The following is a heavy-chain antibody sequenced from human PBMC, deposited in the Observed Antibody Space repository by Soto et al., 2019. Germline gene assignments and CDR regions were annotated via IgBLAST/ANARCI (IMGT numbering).Heavy chain of an antibody. CDR2: IIPIFGTA. Sequence: SVKVSCKGSGVTFSSYASSLVRQAPGQGLEWMGGIIPIFGTANYAQKFQGRVTITADESTSTAYMELSSLRSEDTAVYYCARAEEQLLWPAFSTWGQGTLVTVSS. CDR3: ARAEEQLLWPAFST. D-gene: IGHD2-2*01. CDR1: GVTFSSYA. J-gene: IGHJ5*02. V-gene: IGHV1-69*13.